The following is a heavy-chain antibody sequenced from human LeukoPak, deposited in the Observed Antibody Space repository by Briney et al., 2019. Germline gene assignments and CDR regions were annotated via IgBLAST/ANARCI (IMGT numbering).Heavy chain of an antibody. CDR1: GYTSTGYY. D-gene: IGHD2-2*01. J-gene: IGHJ6*02. V-gene: IGHV1-2*02. CDR2: INPNSGGT. CDR3: ARDHCTRSSCYEDHYYGMDV. Sequence: ASVKVSCKASGYTSTGYYMHWVRQAPGQGLEWMGWINPNSGGTEYAQKFQGRVTMTRDTSITTAYMELSRLRSDDTAMYYCARDHCTRSSCYEDHYYGMDVWGQGTTVTVSS.